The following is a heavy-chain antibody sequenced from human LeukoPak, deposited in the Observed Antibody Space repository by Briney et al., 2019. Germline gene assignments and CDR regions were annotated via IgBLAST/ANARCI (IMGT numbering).Heavy chain of an antibody. CDR3: ARFGSGYYSSWYDY. D-gene: IGHD3-3*01. V-gene: IGHV3-21*01. CDR1: GFAFNDYT. J-gene: IGHJ4*02. CDR2: ISPSSSYI. Sequence: GGSLKLSCAASGFAFNDYTMTWVRQAPGKGLEWVSSISPSSSYIYYADSLKGRFTISRDNAKNSLYLQMNSLRAEDTAVYYCARFGSGYYSSWYDYWGQGTLVTVSS.